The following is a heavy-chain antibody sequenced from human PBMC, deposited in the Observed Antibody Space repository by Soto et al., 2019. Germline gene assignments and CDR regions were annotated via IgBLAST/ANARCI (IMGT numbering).Heavy chain of an antibody. D-gene: IGHD5-18*01. V-gene: IGHV3-33*01. J-gene: IGHJ4*02. Sequence: QVQLVESGGGVVQPGRSLRLSCAASGFTFSSYGMHWVRQAPGKGLEWVAVIWYDGSNKYYADSVKGRFTISRDNSKNPLYLQMNSLRDEDTAVYYCAREQRHYFDYWGQGTLVTVSS. CDR3: AREQRHYFDY. CDR2: IWYDGSNK. CDR1: GFTFSSYG.